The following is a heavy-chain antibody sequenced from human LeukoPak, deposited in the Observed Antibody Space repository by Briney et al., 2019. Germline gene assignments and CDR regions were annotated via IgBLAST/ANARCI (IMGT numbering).Heavy chain of an antibody. CDR2: IYSSGSS. V-gene: IGHV4-59*08. D-gene: IGHD3-9*01. J-gene: IGHJ4*02. CDR3: ARHKGYDLLTGFYLFDF. Sequence: PSETLSLTCTVSGGSISNYYWSWLRQPPGKGLEWIAYIYSSGSSHYNPSLQSRVTISVDTSNSLFSLKLCSVTAADTAVYYCARHKGYDLLTGFYLFDFWGQGFLVTVSS. CDR1: GGSISNYY.